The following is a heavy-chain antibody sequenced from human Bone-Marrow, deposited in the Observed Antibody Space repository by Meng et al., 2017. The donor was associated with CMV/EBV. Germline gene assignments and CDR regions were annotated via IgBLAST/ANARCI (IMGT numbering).Heavy chain of an antibody. CDR2: ISGSGGST. CDR1: GFTFSSYA. J-gene: IGHJ6*02. CDR3: AKERPYYDFWSGYAYYYGMGV. Sequence: GESLKISCAASGFTFSSYAMSWVRQAPGKGLEWVSAISGSGGSTYYADSVKGRFTISRDNSKNTLYLQMNSLRAEDTDVYYWAKERPYYDFWSGYAYYYGMGVWGPGAMVTVSS. D-gene: IGHD3-3*01. V-gene: IGHV3-23*01.